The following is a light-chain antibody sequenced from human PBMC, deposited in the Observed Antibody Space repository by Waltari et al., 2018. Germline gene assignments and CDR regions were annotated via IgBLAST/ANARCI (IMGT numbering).Light chain of an antibody. J-gene: IGLJ3*02. Sequence: QSVLTQPPSTSATPGPRVPISCSGSTSHIGTNTVTWYQLLPGTAPKTVIFANYHRPSGVPDRFSASKSGTSASLVISGLQSEDEADYFCATWDDSLSGRVFGGGTKVTVL. CDR3: ATWDDSLSGRV. V-gene: IGLV1-44*01. CDR1: TSHIGTNT. CDR2: ANY.